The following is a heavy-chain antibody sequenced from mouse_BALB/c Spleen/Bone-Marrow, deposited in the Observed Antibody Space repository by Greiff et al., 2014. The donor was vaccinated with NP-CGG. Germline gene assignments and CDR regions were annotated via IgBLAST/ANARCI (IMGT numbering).Heavy chain of an antibody. J-gene: IGHJ4*01. CDR2: IYPGGGYT. V-gene: IGHV1-63*02. CDR1: GYTFTNYW. D-gene: IGHD2-1*01. Sequence: VQLQQSGAELVRPGTSVKMSCKAAGYTFTNYWTGWVIQRPGHGLEWIGDIYPGGGYTNYNEKFRGKATLTADTSSSTAYMHLSSLTSEDSAIYYCARSGNYDPLYAMDYWGQGTSVTVSS. CDR3: ARSGNYDPLYAMDY.